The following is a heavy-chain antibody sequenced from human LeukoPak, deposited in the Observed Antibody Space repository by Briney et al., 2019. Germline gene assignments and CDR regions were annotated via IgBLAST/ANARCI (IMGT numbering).Heavy chain of an antibody. Sequence: SETLSLTCTVSGGSISSYYWSWIRQSPGKGLEWIGIIYHSGSTYYNPSLKSRVTISVDTSKNQFSLKLSSVTAADTAVYYCVRDGETYSSSCFWFDPWGQGTLVTVSS. CDR2: IYHSGST. CDR3: VRDGETYSSSCFWFDP. CDR1: GGSISSYY. V-gene: IGHV4-59*12. D-gene: IGHD6-13*01. J-gene: IGHJ5*02.